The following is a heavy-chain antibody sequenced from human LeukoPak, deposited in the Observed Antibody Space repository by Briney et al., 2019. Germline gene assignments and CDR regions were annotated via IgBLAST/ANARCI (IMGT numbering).Heavy chain of an antibody. Sequence: SETLSLTCTVSGGSISSSSYHWGWIRQPPGKGLEWIGSIYYSGSTYYNPSLKSRVTISVDTSKNQFSLKLSSVTAADTAVYYCARVGNWFDPWGQGTLVTVSS. CDR2: IYYSGST. CDR1: GGSISSSSYH. CDR3: ARVGNWFDP. J-gene: IGHJ5*02. V-gene: IGHV4-39*07.